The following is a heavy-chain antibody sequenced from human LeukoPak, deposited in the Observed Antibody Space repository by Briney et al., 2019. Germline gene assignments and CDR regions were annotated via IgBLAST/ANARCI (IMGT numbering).Heavy chain of an antibody. Sequence: GGSLRLSCTASGFTFSNYAMSWVRQAPGKGLEWVSTTSGGDGSTYYADSVKGRFSIPRDNSKNTLYLQMTSLRVENTAIYYCAKGRGYCTGGSCYSDYWGQGTLVTVSS. CDR3: AKGRGYCTGGSCYSDY. J-gene: IGHJ4*02. D-gene: IGHD2-15*01. CDR1: GFTFSNYA. CDR2: TSGGDGST. V-gene: IGHV3-23*01.